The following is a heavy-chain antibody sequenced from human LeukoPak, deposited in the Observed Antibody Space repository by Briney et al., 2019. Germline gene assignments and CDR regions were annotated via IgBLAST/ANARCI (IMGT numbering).Heavy chain of an antibody. Sequence: SETLSLTCAVSGGSISSGGYSWSWIRQPPGKGLEWIGYIYHSGSTYYNPSLKSRVTISVDRSKNQFSLKLSSVTAADTAVYYCARGVRTITMTVVDWFDPWGQGTLVTVSS. CDR2: IYHSGST. D-gene: IGHD3-22*01. V-gene: IGHV4-30-2*01. J-gene: IGHJ5*02. CDR1: GGSISSGGYS. CDR3: ARGVRTITMTVVDWFDP.